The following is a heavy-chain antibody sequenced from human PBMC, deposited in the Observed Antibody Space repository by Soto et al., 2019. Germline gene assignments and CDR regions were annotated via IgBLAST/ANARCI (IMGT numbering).Heavy chain of an antibody. Sequence: QVQLVQSGTEVKKPGASVQVSCKASGYNFTNYYIHWVRQAPGQGLEWMGIINPTSGSTNCAQKFLGRVTLTYDTSTTTGYMELSGLRSEDTALLYCARELAAGDHWGHGTLVTVSS. V-gene: IGHV1-46*01. CDR3: ARELAAGDH. CDR1: GYNFTNYY. D-gene: IGHD6-13*01. CDR2: INPTSGST. J-gene: IGHJ4*01.